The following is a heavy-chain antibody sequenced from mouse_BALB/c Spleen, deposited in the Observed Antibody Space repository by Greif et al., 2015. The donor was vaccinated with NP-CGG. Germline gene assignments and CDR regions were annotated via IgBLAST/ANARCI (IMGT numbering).Heavy chain of an antibody. CDR3: TRDAMDY. CDR2: IFPKNVNT. V-gene: IGHV1S56*01. J-gene: IGHJ4*01. Sequence: QVQLKQSGPKLVKPGASVRISCKASGYTFASYYIHWVKQRPGQGLEWIGWIFPKNVNTKYSEKFKGKATLTADKSSSTAYMQISSLTSEDSAVYFCTRDAMDYWGQGTSVTVSS. CDR1: GYTFASYY.